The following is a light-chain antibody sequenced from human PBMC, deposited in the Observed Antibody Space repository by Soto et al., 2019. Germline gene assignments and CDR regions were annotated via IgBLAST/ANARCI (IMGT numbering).Light chain of an antibody. Sequence: QSALTQPASVSGSPGQSITISCTGTSCDVGSYNLVSWYQQHPAKAPKLMIYEDTKRPSGVCNRFSGSKSGNTASLTISGLEAEDEADYYCCSYAGSTPYVFGTGTKLTVL. CDR3: CSYAGSTPYV. CDR2: EDT. CDR1: SCDVGSYNL. J-gene: IGLJ1*01. V-gene: IGLV2-23*01.